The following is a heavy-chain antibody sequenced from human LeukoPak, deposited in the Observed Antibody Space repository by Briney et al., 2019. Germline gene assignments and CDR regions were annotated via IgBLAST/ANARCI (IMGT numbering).Heavy chain of an antibody. J-gene: IGHJ6*03. V-gene: IGHV4-34*01. CDR2: INHRGST. D-gene: IGHD2-21*02. CDR3: ARLPGVTXYYYYMDV. CDR1: GGSFSGYY. Sequence: SETLSLTCAVYGGSFSGYYWSWIRQPPGEGLEWIGEINHRGSTNYNPSLKRRVTISVDTSKNQFSLKLSSVTAADPAVYYWARLPGVTXYYYYMDVWGKGTTVTVSS.